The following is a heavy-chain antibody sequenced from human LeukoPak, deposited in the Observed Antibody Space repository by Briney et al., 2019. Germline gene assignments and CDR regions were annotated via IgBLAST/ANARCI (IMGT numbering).Heavy chain of an antibody. J-gene: IGHJ2*01. CDR1: GGTFGSYV. D-gene: IGHD5-18*01. CDR2: IIPIFGTA. Sequence: YSVKVSCKASGGTFGSYVISWVRQAPGQGLEWMGGIIPIFGTAHYAQKFQGRLTITADESTSTVYMEMSSLRSEDTAMYHCAKEGDTALVTGYFDLWGRGTLVTVSA. CDR3: AKEGDTALVTGYFDL. V-gene: IGHV1-69*01.